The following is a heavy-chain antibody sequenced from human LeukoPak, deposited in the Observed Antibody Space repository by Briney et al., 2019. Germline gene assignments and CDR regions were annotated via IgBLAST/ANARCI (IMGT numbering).Heavy chain of an antibody. J-gene: IGHJ4*02. CDR2: ISSSGDNT. CDR1: EFTFSTYA. D-gene: IGHD3-22*01. CDR3: ASGNYDSSGYYYGVDY. Sequence: AGSLRLSCAASEFTFSTYAMSWVRQAPGKGLEWVAAISSSGDNTYYADSVKGRFTISRDNSKNTLYLQMNSLRAEDTAVYYCASGNYDSSGYYYGVDYWGQGTLVTVSS. V-gene: IGHV3-23*01.